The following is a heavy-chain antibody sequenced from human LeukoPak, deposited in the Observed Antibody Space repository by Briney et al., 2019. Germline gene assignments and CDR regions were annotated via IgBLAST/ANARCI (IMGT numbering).Heavy chain of an antibody. Sequence: SETLSLTCAVYGGSFSGYYWSWIRQPPGKGLEWIGEINHSGSTNYNPSLKSRVTISVDTSKNQFSLKLSSVTAADTAVYYCARGRRSSWYVRAFDIWGKGKMVTVSS. J-gene: IGHJ3*02. V-gene: IGHV4-34*01. CDR3: ARGRRSSWYVRAFDI. CDR1: GGSFSGYY. D-gene: IGHD6-13*01. CDR2: INHSGST.